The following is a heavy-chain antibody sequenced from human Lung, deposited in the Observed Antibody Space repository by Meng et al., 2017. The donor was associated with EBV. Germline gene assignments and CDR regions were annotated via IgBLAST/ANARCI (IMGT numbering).Heavy chain of an antibody. CDR2: INHSEST. Sequence: HVPRKPGGARLVEASAALLLTCAVYGGSFSGYEWSWFRQPPGKRLEWIGEINHSESTNYNPSLKSRVTISVDTYKNQFSQKLSSVTAADTAVYYCARSYSSGWYTLFDYWGQGTLVTVSS. J-gene: IGHJ4*02. CDR3: ARSYSSGWYTLFDY. CDR1: GGSFSGYE. V-gene: IGHV4-34*01. D-gene: IGHD6-19*01.